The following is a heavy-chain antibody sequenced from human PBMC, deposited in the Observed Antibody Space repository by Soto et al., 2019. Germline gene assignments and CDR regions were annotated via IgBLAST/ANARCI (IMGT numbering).Heavy chain of an antibody. CDR1: GFTFSSYG. D-gene: IGHD3-9*01. Sequence: GGSLRLSCAPSGFTFSSYGIHWVRQAPGKGLEWVAVISYGGSNKYYADSVKGRFTISRDNSKNTLYLQMNSLRAEDTAVYYCAIGQYYDILTGYYGFDYWGQGT. CDR2: ISYGGSNK. V-gene: IGHV3-30*03. J-gene: IGHJ4*02. CDR3: AIGQYYDILTGYYGFDY.